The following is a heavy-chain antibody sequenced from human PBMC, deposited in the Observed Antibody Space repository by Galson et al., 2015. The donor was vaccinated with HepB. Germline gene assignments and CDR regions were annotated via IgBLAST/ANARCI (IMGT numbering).Heavy chain of an antibody. D-gene: IGHD2-21*02. CDR3: AKVAILGVTPHYFDY. CDR2: IGGSGGST. CDR1: GFIFTRYA. J-gene: IGHJ4*02. Sequence: SLRLSCAASGFIFTRYAIRWVRRAPGKGLEWVSSIGGSGGSTYYADSVKGRFTFSRDNSKNTVYLQMNSLRVEDTAVYYCAKVAILGVTPHYFDYWGQGTRVTVSS. V-gene: IGHV3-23*01.